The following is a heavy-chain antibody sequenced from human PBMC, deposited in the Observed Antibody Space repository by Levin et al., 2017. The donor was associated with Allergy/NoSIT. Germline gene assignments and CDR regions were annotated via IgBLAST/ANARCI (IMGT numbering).Heavy chain of an antibody. D-gene: IGHD1-26*01. CDR1: GGTFSSYA. CDR2: IIPIFGTA. CDR3: ARPAMGATLVPFDY. Sequence: SVKVSCKASGGTFSSYAISWVRQAPGQGLEWMGGIIPIFGTANYAQKFQGRVTITADESTSTAYMELSSLRSEDTAVYYCARPAMGATLVPFDYWGQGTLVTVSS. V-gene: IGHV1-69*13. J-gene: IGHJ4*02.